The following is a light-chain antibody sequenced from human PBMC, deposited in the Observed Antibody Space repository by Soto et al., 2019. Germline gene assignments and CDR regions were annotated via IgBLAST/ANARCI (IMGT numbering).Light chain of an antibody. CDR2: DVT. CDR3: SSYTSSSTYV. V-gene: IGLV2-14*01. J-gene: IGLJ1*01. CDR1: SSDVGGYNY. Sequence: QSVLTQPASVSGSPGQSIAISCTGTSSDVGGYNYVSWYQQHPGKAPKLIIYDVTSRPSGASNRFSGSKSGNTASLTISGLQAEDEADYYCSSYTSSSTYVFGTGTKVTVL.